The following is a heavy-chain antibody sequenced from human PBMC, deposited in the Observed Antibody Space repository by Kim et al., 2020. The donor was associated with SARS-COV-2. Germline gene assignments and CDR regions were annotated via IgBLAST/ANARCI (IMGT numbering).Heavy chain of an antibody. J-gene: IGHJ4*02. Sequence: YYNPSLKSRVTISVDTSKNQFSLKLSSVTAADTAVYYCASDLHYGDYDGWGQGTLVTVSS. V-gene: IGHV4-39*07. CDR3: ASDLHYGDYDG. D-gene: IGHD4-17*01.